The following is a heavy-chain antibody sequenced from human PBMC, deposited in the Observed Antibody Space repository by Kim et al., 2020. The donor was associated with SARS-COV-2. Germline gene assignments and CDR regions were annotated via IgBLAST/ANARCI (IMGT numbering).Heavy chain of an antibody. D-gene: IGHD3-10*01. J-gene: IGHJ3*02. CDR3: ARDRATMVRGVITGAFDI. V-gene: IGHV4-30-4*01. Sequence: SETLSLTCTVSGGSISSGDYYWSWIRQPPGKGLEWIGYIYYSGSTYYNPSLKSRVTISVDTSKNQFSLKLSSVTAADTAVYYCARDRATMVRGVITGAFDIWGQGTMVTVSS. CDR1: GGSISSGDYY. CDR2: IYYSGST.